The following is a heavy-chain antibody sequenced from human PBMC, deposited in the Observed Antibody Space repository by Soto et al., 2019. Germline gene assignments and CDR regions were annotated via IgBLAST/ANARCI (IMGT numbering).Heavy chain of an antibody. CDR1: EFTLSTYW. Sequence: GGSQRLSCAASEFTLSTYWMTWVRQAPGKGLEWVANINQDESEKYYVDSVKGRFTISRDNAKNSLYLQMSSLSAEDTGVYYCARGHYGMDVWGQGTTVTVSS. CDR3: ARGHYGMDV. CDR2: INQDESEK. V-gene: IGHV3-7*04. J-gene: IGHJ6*02.